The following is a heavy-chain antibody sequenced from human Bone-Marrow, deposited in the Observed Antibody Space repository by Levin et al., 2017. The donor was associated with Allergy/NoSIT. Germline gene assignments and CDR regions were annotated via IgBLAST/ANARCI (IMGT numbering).Heavy chain of an antibody. CDR1: GGSFSGYY. D-gene: IGHD3-10*01. CDR3: AGLRYYSRWGFDY. V-gene: IGHV4-34*01. Sequence: SETLSLTCAVYGGSFSGYYWSWIRQPPGKGLEWIGEINHSGSTNYNPSLKSPVTISVDTSKNQFSLKLSSVTAADTAVYYCAGLRYYSRWGFDYWGQGTLVTVSS. J-gene: IGHJ4*02. CDR2: INHSGST.